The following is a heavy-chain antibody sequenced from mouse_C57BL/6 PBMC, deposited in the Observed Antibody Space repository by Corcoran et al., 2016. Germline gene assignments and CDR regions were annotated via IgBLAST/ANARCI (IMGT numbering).Heavy chain of an antibody. D-gene: IGHD1-1*01. CDR2: INTYSGVP. J-gene: IGHJ4*01. CDR1: GYTFTTYG. CDR3: ANHYYGSSYDAMDY. V-gene: IGHV9-3*01. Sequence: QIQLVQSGPELKKPGETVKISCKASGYTFTTYGMSWVKQAPGKGLKWMGWINTYSGVPTYADDFKGRFAFSLATSASTAYLQINNLKNEDTATYFCANHYYGSSYDAMDYWGQGTSVTVSS.